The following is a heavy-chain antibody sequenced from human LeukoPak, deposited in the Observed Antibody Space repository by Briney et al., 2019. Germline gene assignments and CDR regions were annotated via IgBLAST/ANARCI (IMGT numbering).Heavy chain of an antibody. J-gene: IGHJ5*02. CDR3: ARLLDRGDYYPKWFDP. D-gene: IGHD2-21*01. V-gene: IGHV5-51*01. CDR2: VYPGDSDT. Sequence: GESLKISCKGSGYNFTNYWIGWVRQMPGKGLEWMGIVYPGDSDTRYSPSFQGQVTISADKSISTAYLQWHSLKASDTAMYYCARLLDRGDYYPKWFDPWGQGTLVTVSS. CDR1: GYNFTNYW.